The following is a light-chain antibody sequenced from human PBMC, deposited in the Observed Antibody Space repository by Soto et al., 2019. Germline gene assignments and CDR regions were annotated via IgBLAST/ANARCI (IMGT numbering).Light chain of an antibody. CDR2: HAS. CDR3: QQYDNLPMT. CDR1: QAIRHY. V-gene: IGKV1-33*01. Sequence: DIQMIQSPSSLSAFVGNRVTITCQASQAIRHYLKWYQQKPGRAPKLLIYHASNLETRVPSRFRGSGSGTDFTFTISSLQPHDMTSYYCQQYDNLPMTFGQGTKLEIK. J-gene: IGKJ2*01.